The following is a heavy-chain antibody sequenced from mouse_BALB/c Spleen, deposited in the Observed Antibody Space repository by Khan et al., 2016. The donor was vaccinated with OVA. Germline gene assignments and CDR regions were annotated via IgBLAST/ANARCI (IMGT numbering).Heavy chain of an antibody. D-gene: IGHD2-10*01. CDR3: ARQPYYHYNIMDY. J-gene: IGHJ4*01. CDR2: IWSDGST. Sequence: QVQLKESGPGLVAPSQSLSITCTISGFSLMNYGVHWVRQPPGKGLEWLVVIWSDGSTTYNSALKSRLTISKDNSKSQVFLKMNSRQTDDTAMYFCARQPYYHYNIMDYWGQGTSVTVSS. V-gene: IGHV2-6-1*01. CDR1: GFSLMNYG.